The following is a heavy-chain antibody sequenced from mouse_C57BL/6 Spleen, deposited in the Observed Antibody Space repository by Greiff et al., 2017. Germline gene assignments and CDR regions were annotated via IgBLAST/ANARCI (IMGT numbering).Heavy chain of an antibody. Sequence: QVQLQQSGAELVRPGTSVKVSCKASGYAFTNYLIEWVKQRPGQGLEWIGVINPGSGGTNYNEKFKGKATLTADKSSSTAYMQLSSLTSEDSAVYFCARGKSLITTVVAPDYWGQGTTLTVSS. CDR3: ARGKSLITTVVAPDY. CDR1: GYAFTNYL. CDR2: INPGSGGT. D-gene: IGHD1-1*01. V-gene: IGHV1-54*01. J-gene: IGHJ2*01.